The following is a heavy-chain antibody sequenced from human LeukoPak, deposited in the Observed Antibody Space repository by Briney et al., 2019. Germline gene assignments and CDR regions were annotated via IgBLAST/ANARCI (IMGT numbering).Heavy chain of an antibody. D-gene: IGHD6-13*01. CDR2: IYHAGST. J-gene: IGHJ5*02. CDR3: ARPQGTIAAAGGNWFDP. V-gene: IGHV4-39*01. CDR1: GGSISSSSYY. Sequence: SETLSLTCTVSGGSISSSSYYWGWIRQPPGKGLEWIVSIYHAGSTYYNPSLKSRITISVETSKNQFSLKLSSVTAADTAVYYCARPQGTIAAAGGNWFDPWGQGTLVTVSS.